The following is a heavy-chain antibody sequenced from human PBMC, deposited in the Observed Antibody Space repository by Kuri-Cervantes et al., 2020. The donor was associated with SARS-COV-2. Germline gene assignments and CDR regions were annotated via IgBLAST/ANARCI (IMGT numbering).Heavy chain of an antibody. CDR2: IYYSGST. V-gene: IGHV4-30-4*08. Sequence: LRLTCTVSGGSISSGDYYWSWIRQPPGKGLEWIGYIYYSGSTYYNPSLKSRVTISVDTSKNQFSLKLSSVTAADTAVYYCARAKSGGVPYYFDYWGQGTLVTVSS. J-gene: IGHJ4*02. CDR3: ARAKSGGVPYYFDY. CDR1: GGSISSGDYY. D-gene: IGHD3-3*01.